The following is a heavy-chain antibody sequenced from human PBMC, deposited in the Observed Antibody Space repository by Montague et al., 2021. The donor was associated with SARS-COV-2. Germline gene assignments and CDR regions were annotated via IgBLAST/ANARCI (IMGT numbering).Heavy chain of an antibody. J-gene: IGHJ6*02. Sequence: SLRLSCAASGFTFDDYGMSWVRQAPGKGLEWASGINWKGGSTGFADSVKGRFTISRDNGKNSLYLQMNSLRAEDTALYHCARARWTTGTEYGMDVWGQGTPVTVSS. V-gene: IGHV3-20*01. D-gene: IGHD1-1*01. CDR2: INWKGGST. CDR1: GFTFDDYG. CDR3: ARARWTTGTEYGMDV.